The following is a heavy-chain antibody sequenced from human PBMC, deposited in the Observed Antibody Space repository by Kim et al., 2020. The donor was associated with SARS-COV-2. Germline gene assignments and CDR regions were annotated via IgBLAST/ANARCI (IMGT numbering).Heavy chain of an antibody. Sequence: GGSLRLSCAASGFTFSTYAMSWVRQAPGKGLEWVSAISGSGGSTYYPDSVKGRFTISRDNSRNTLYLQMNSLRAEDTAVYYCAKARHGGDDWGMGVWGLGTTVTVSS. V-gene: IGHV3-23*01. CDR3: AKARHGGDDWGMGV. D-gene: IGHD2-21*02. CDR2: ISGSGGST. J-gene: IGHJ6*02. CDR1: GFTFSTYA.